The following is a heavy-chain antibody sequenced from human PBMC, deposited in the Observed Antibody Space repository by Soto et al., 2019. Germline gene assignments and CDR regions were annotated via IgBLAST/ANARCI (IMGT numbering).Heavy chain of an antibody. CDR2: VYRSGST. D-gene: IGHD4-17*01. V-gene: IGHV4-4*02. CDR3: ARNGVYSLGS. CDR1: GGSISSDNW. Sequence: QVQLQESGPGLVKPSGTLSLTCAVSGGSISSDNWWNWVRQPPGQGLEWIGEVYRSGSTNYDPSLXSXVXISXDMSKNQCSLTLTSVTAADTAMYYCARNGVYSLGSWGQGTLVTVSS. J-gene: IGHJ5*02.